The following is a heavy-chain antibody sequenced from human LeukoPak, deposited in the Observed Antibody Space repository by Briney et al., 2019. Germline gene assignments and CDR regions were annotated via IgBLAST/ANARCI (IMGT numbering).Heavy chain of an antibody. CDR2: VNPNSGDT. V-gene: IGHV1-2*02. CDR1: GYTFTDYY. Sequence: ASVKVSCKASGYTFTDYYINWVRQAPGQGLEWMGWVNPNSGDTNYAQKFQDRVTMTRDTSISTAYIELNLLRSDDTAVYYCARGDYYGSPKVVAAWGQGTLVTVSS. D-gene: IGHD3-10*01. CDR3: ARGDYYGSPKVVAA. J-gene: IGHJ5*02.